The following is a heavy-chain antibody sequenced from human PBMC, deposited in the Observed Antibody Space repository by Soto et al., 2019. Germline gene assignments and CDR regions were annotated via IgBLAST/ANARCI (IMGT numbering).Heavy chain of an antibody. Sequence: ASVKVSCKASGYTFTSYYMHWVRQAPGQGLEWMGIINPSGGSTSYAQKFQGRVTMTRDTSTSTVYMELSSLRSEDTAVYYCARDSWRTYDFGFIGFDYWGQGTPVPVYS. CDR2: INPSGGST. CDR1: GYTFTSYY. CDR3: ARDSWRTYDFGFIGFDY. J-gene: IGHJ4*02. D-gene: IGHD3-3*01. V-gene: IGHV1-46*01.